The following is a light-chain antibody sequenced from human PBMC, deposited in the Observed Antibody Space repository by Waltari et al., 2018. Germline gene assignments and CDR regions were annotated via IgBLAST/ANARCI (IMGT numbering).Light chain of an antibody. CDR1: SRDVGNYNL. Sequence: QSGLTQPASASGSPGQSITLSCTGTSRDVGNYNLVSWYQQHPGKAPKLLIYEVTKRASGTSDRFSASKSGNTASLTISGLQAQEDEADYYCCSYVGLGTYVFGTGTKVTV. CDR3: CSYVGLGTYV. CDR2: EVT. J-gene: IGLJ1*01. V-gene: IGLV2-23*02.